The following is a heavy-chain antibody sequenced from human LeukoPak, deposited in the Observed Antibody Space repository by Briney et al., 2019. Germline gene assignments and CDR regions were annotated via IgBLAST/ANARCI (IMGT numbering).Heavy chain of an antibody. CDR2: ISGGSRTI. CDR3: ARAGQSDY. CDR1: GFIFSDYY. Sequence: PGGSLSLSCAASGFIFSDYYMNWIRQAPGKGLEWVSSISGGSRTINYADSVKGRFTTSRDNAKNSLFLQVNSLRAEDTAVYYCARAGQSDYWGQGTLVTVSS. J-gene: IGHJ4*02. V-gene: IGHV3-11*01.